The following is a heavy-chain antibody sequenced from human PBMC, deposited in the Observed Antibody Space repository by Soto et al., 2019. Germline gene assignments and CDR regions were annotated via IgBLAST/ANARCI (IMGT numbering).Heavy chain of an antibody. D-gene: IGHD2-2*01. V-gene: IGHV5-10-1*01. CDR3: ARRLRDIVVVPAEYYYYYGMDV. CDR1: GYSFTSYW. J-gene: IGHJ6*02. Sequence: LGESLKISCKGSGYSFTSYWISWVRQMPGKGLEWMGRIDPSDSYTNYSPSFQGHVTISADKSISTAYLQWSSLKASDTAMYYCARRLRDIVVVPAEYYYYYGMDVWGQGTTVTVSS. CDR2: IDPSDSYT.